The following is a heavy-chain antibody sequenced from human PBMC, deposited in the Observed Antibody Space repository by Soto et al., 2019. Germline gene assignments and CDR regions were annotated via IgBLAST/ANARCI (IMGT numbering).Heavy chain of an antibody. CDR2: INHSGST. V-gene: IGHV4-34*01. J-gene: IGHJ6*02. CDR1: GGSFSGYY. CDR3: AFFAAAGSGSYYKRRYYYGMDV. Sequence: SATLSLACAVYGGSFSGYYWSWIRQPPGKWLEWSGEINHSGSTNYNPALKSRVTISVDTAKNQFSPKLSSVTAADTAVYYCAFFAAAGSGSYYKRRYYYGMDVWGQGTTVTVSS. D-gene: IGHD3-10*01.